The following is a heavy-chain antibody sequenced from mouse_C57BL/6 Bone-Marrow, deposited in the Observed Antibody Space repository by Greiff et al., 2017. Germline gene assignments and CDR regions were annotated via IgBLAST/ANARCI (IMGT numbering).Heavy chain of an antibody. D-gene: IGHD2-1*01. V-gene: IGHV1-81*01. CDR1: GYTFTSYG. J-gene: IGHJ3*01. CDR2: IYPRSGNT. Sequence: VKLVESGAELARPGASVKLSCKASGYTFTSYGISWVKQRTGQGLEWIGEIYPRSGNTYYNEKFKGKATLTADKSSSTAYMELRSLTSEDSAVYFCAYYGNSAWFAYWGQGTLVTVSA. CDR3: AYYGNSAWFAY.